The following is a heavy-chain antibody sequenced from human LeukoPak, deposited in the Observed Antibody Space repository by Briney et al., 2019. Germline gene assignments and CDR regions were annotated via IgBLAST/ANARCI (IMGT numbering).Heavy chain of an antibody. V-gene: IGHV3-48*03. J-gene: IGHJ6*03. CDR2: ISNSGSTI. Sequence: PGGSLRLSCAASGFTFSSYEMNWVRQAPGKGLEWVSYISNSGSTIYYADSVKGRFTISRDNAKNSLYLQMNSLRAEDTALYYCARALSNYVDYHYYYYMDVWGKGTTVTVSS. CDR3: ARALSNYVDYHYYYYMDV. CDR1: GFTFSSYE. D-gene: IGHD4-11*01.